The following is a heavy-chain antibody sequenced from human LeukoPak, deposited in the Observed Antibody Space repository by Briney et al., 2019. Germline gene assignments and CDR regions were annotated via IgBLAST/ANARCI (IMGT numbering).Heavy chain of an antibody. J-gene: IGHJ4*02. V-gene: IGHV4-39*01. CDR3: EGIAAFFDY. D-gene: IGHD6-13*01. CDR2: IYYSGST. Sequence: SETLSLTCTVSGGSISSSSYYWGWIRQPPGKGLEWIGSIYYSGSTYYNPSLKSRVTISVDTSKNQFSLKLSSVTAADTAVYCCEGIAAFFDYWGQGTLVTVSS. CDR1: GGSISSSSYY.